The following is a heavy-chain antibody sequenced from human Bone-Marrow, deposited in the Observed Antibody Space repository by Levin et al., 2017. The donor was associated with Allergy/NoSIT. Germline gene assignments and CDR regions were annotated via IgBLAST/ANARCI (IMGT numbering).Heavy chain of an antibody. CDR2: ISWNSGSI. D-gene: IGHD6-13*01. V-gene: IGHV3-9*01. CDR3: AKDDAAAGSGDFDY. CDR1: GFTFDDYA. J-gene: IGHJ4*02. Sequence: SLKISCAASGFTFDDYAMHWVRQAPGKGLEWVSGISWNSGSIGYADSVKGRFTISRDNAKNSLYLQMNSLRAEDTALYYCAKDDAAAGSGDFDYWGQGTLVTVSS.